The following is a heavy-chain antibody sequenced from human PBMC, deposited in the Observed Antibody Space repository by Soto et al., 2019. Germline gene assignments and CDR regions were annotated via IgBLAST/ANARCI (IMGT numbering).Heavy chain of an antibody. CDR3: ASESYALTSNFDY. J-gene: IGHJ4*02. CDR1: GFTFTRYS. V-gene: IGHV3-21*01. D-gene: IGHD2-2*01. CDR2: ISSTTNYI. Sequence: GGSLRLSCAASGFTFTRYSMNWVRQAPGRGLEWVSSISSTTNYIYYADSMKGRFTVSRDNAKNSVYLDMNSLSAEDTAVYYCASESYALTSNFDYWGQGTLVTVSS.